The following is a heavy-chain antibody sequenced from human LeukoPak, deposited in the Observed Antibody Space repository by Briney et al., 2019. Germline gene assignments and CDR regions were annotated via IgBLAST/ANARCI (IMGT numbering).Heavy chain of an antibody. Sequence: SETLSLTCTVSGGSISSSSYYWGWIRQPPEKGLEWIGYIYYSGSTNYNPSLKSRVTISVDTSKNQFSLKLSSVTAADTAVYYCARARSGPRSGGLDYWGQGTLVTVSS. V-gene: IGHV4-61*05. CDR1: GGSISSSSYY. CDR2: IYYSGST. D-gene: IGHD2-8*02. CDR3: ARARSGPRSGGLDY. J-gene: IGHJ4*02.